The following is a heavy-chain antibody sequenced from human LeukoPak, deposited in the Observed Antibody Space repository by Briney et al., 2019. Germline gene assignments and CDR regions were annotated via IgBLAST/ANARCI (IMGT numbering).Heavy chain of an antibody. J-gene: IGHJ3*02. CDR3: ARKQRDAFDI. Sequence: GGSLRLSCAASGFTVSSNYMSWVRQAPGKGLEWVSVIYSGGSRHYADSVKGRFTISRDNSKNTVFLQMNSLKASDTAMYYCARKQRDAFDIWGQGTMVTVSS. V-gene: IGHV3-66*01. CDR1: GFTVSSNY. CDR2: IYSGGSR.